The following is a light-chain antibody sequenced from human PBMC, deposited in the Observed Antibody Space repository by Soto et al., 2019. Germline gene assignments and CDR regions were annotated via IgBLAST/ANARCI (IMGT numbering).Light chain of an antibody. V-gene: IGKV3-15*01. CDR3: QPYGMWVWT. Sequence: LMTQSPATLSMSPGERATLSCRASQSVGNTLSWFQQKPGQAPRLLIYDTSTRATGIPARFSGSGSGTEFTLTISSLQSEDFAVYYCQPYGMWVWTFGQGTKVDIK. J-gene: IGKJ1*01. CDR1: QSVGNT. CDR2: DTS.